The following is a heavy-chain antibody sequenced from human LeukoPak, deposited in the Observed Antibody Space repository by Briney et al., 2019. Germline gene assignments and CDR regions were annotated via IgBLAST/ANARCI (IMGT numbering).Heavy chain of an antibody. Sequence: PGRSLRLSCAASGFPFNNYWMHWVRQSPGKGLICVARIGHDGSGAGSADSVKGRFTISRDNAKSTLYLQMNNCARYQQTGYESDYWGQGTLVTVSS. CDR1: GFPFNNYW. CDR3: DY. J-gene: IGHJ4*02. D-gene: IGHD5-12*01. CDR2: IGHDGSGA. V-gene: IGHV3-74*01.